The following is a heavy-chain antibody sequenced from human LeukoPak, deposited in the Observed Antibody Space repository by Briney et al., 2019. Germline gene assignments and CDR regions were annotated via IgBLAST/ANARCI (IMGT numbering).Heavy chain of an antibody. J-gene: IGHJ6*03. CDR1: GGSISSYY. Sequence: SETLSLTCIISGGSISSYYWSWIRQPPGKGLEWIGYIYSSGYSNYNPSLKSRVTISVDTSKNQFSLKLSSVTAADTAVYYCARGRSGSYYYYYYYMDVWGKGTTVTVSS. CDR3: ARGRSGSYYYYYYYMDV. D-gene: IGHD1-26*01. CDR2: IYSSGYS. V-gene: IGHV4-59*12.